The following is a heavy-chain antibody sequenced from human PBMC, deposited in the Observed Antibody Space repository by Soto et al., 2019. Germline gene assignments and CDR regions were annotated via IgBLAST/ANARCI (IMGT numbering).Heavy chain of an antibody. Sequence: LSLTCAASGFTFSNAWMSWVRQAPGKGLEWVGRIKSKTDGGTTDYAAPVKGRFTISRDDSKNTLYLQMNSLKTEDTAVYYCTTDPASVGANTFDYYYGMDVWGQGTTVTVSS. CDR3: TTDPASVGANTFDYYYGMDV. V-gene: IGHV3-15*01. CDR1: GFTFSNAW. D-gene: IGHD1-26*01. CDR2: IKSKTDGGTT. J-gene: IGHJ6*02.